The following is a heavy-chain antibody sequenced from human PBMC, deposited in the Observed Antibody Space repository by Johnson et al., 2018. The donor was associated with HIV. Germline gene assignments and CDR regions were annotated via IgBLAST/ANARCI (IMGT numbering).Heavy chain of an antibody. CDR2: ILYNGSNK. V-gene: IGHV3-30*04. J-gene: IGHJ3*02. D-gene: IGHD3-10*01. Sequence: QVQLVESGGGVVQPGRSLRLSCAASGFTFSSYAMHWVRQAPGKGLEWVAFILYNGSNKYYADSVKGRFTISRDNDKNSLYLQMDSLRAEDTAVYYCAREVRGLGAFDIWGQGTMVTVSS. CDR3: AREVRGLGAFDI. CDR1: GFTFSSYA.